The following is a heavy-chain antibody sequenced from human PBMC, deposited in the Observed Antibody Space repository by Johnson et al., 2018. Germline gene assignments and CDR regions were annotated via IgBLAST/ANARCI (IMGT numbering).Heavy chain of an antibody. CDR3: ASGAAAGTNYYYGMDV. D-gene: IGHD6-13*01. J-gene: IGHJ6*02. Sequence: QVQLVESGGGVVQXGRSLRLSCAASGFTFSSYGMHWVRQAPGKGLEWVAVIWYDGSNKYYADSVKGRFTISRDNSKNTLYLQMNSLRAEDTAVYYCASGAAAGTNYYYGMDVWGQGTTVTVSS. V-gene: IGHV3-33*01. CDR1: GFTFSSYG. CDR2: IWYDGSNK.